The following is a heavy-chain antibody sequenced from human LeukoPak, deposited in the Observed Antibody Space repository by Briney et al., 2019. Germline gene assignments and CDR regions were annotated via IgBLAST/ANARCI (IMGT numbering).Heavy chain of an antibody. Sequence: GGSLRLSCAASGFTFSSYGMHWVRQAPGKGLEWVAVIWYDGSKKYYADSVKGRFTIARDNSKNTLYLQMNSLRDEDTAVYYCARDRDYYGSGSYYNIFDYWGQGTLVTVSS. CDR2: IWYDGSKK. V-gene: IGHV3-33*01. D-gene: IGHD3-10*01. CDR1: GFTFSSYG. J-gene: IGHJ4*02. CDR3: ARDRDYYGSGSYYNIFDY.